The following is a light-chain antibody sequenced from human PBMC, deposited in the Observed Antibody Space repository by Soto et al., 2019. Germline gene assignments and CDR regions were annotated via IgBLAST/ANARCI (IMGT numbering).Light chain of an antibody. V-gene: IGKV3-20*01. Sequence: EIVLTQSPGTLSLSPGERATLSCRASQSVSSSYLAWYQQKPGQAPRLLIYGASSRATGIPDRFNGSGSGTEFTLTISRLEPEDFAVYYCQQYGSSPLTFGGGTKVEIK. CDR2: GAS. CDR3: QQYGSSPLT. J-gene: IGKJ4*01. CDR1: QSVSSSY.